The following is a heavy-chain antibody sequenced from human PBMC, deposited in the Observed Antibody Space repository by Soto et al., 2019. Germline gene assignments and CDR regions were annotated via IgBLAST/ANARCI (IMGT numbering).Heavy chain of an antibody. CDR3: AKDAWEPLLYYYYYGMDV. V-gene: IGHV3-30*18. CDR2: RSYDGSNK. J-gene: IGHJ6*02. Sequence: GGSVRRSWSAAGFTFSRYGMHLFRQAPGQGLEWVAVRSYDGSNKYYADSVKGRFTISRDNSKNTLYLQMNSLRAEDTAVYYCAKDAWEPLLYYYYYGMDVWGQGTTVTVSS. D-gene: IGHD1-26*01. CDR1: GFTFSRYG.